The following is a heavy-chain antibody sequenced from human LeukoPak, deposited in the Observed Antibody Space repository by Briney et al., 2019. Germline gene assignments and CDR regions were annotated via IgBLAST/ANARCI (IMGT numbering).Heavy chain of an antibody. CDR1: GYTFTSYG. CDR2: ISAYNGNT. CDR3: ASYLTAYYDFWSGYYTFDY. J-gene: IGHJ4*02. V-gene: IGHV1-18*01. D-gene: IGHD3-3*01. Sequence: ASVKVSCKASGYTFTSYGISWVRQAPGQGLEWMGWISAYNGNTNYAQKLQGRVTMTTDTSTSTAYMELRSLRSDDTAVYYCASYLTAYYDFWSGYYTFDYWGQGTLVTVSS.